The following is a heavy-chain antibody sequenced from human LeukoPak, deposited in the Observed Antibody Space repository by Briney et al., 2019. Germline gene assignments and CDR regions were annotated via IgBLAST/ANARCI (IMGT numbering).Heavy chain of an antibody. V-gene: IGHV3-74*01. CDR1: GFTFSSYW. Sequence: GGSLRLSCAASGFTFSSYWMHWVRQAPGKGLEWVSRVIRDGSFTNYADSVKGRFTISRDNAKNTLYLQMGSLRAEDTAVYFCVRDGDDFNFDYWGQGSLVTVSS. J-gene: IGHJ4*02. CDR3: VRDGDDFNFDY. CDR2: VIRDGSFT. D-gene: IGHD5-24*01.